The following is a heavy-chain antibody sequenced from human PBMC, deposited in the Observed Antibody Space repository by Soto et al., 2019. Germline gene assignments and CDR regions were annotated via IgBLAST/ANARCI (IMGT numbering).Heavy chain of an antibody. CDR2: ISGSGGST. V-gene: IGHV3-23*01. J-gene: IGHJ4*02. Sequence: GGSLRLSCAASGFTFSSYAMSWVRQAPGKGLEWVSAISGSGGSTYYADSVKGRFTISRDNSKNTLYLQMNSLRAEDTAVYYCAKDTYSGYDSPTNFDYWGQGTLVTVSS. CDR1: GFTFSSYA. D-gene: IGHD5-12*01. CDR3: AKDTYSGYDSPTNFDY.